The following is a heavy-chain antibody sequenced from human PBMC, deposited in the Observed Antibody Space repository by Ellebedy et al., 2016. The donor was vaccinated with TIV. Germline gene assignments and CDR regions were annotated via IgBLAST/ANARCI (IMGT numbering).Heavy chain of an antibody. Sequence: SETLSLTCSVSGDSINTYYWSWIRQSPGKGLEWIGYFYYSGSANYNPSLRSRVSISGDPSKNQFSLKLSSVTAADTALYYCARVAEGRYSYGYYYYYYMDVWGKGTTVTVSS. D-gene: IGHD5-18*01. CDR1: GDSINTYY. J-gene: IGHJ6*03. V-gene: IGHV4-59*01. CDR2: FYYSGSA. CDR3: ARVAEGRYSYGYYYYYYMDV.